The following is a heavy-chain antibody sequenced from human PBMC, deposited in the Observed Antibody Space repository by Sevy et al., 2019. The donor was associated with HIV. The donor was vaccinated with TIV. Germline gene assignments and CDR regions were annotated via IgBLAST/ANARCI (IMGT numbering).Heavy chain of an antibody. J-gene: IGHJ4*02. D-gene: IGHD3-22*01. CDR1: GITISNYA. Sequence: GGSLRLSCAASGITISNYAMSWVRQAPGKGLEWVSGISGSGGSTYYADSVKGRFTISRDNSKNTLYLQMNSLRAEDTAVYYCAKGAYYDTTHFDYWGQGTLVTVSS. V-gene: IGHV3-23*01. CDR2: ISGSGGST. CDR3: AKGAYYDTTHFDY.